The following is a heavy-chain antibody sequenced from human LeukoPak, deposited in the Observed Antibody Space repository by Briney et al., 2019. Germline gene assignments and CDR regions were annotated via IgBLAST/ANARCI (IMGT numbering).Heavy chain of an antibody. CDR2: IYYSGST. D-gene: IGHD6-13*01. Sequence: SETLSLTCTVSGGSISSYYWSWIRQPPGKGLEWIGYIYYSGSTNYNPSLKSRVTISVDTSKNQFSLKLSSATAADTAVYYCAREKYSSSWYGNWFDPWGQGTLVTVSS. V-gene: IGHV4-59*12. J-gene: IGHJ5*02. CDR3: AREKYSSSWYGNWFDP. CDR1: GGSISSYY.